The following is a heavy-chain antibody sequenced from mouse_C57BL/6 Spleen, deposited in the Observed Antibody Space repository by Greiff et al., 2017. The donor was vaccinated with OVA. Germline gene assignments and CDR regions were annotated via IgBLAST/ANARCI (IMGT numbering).Heavy chain of an antibody. CDR3: AREITTVVAWYFDV. CDR1: GYAFSSYW. D-gene: IGHD1-1*01. CDR2: IYPGDGDT. J-gene: IGHJ1*03. Sequence: QVQLQQSGAELVKPGASVKISCKASGYAFSSYWMNWVKQRPGKGLEWIGQIYPGDGDTNYNGKFKGKATLTADKSSSTAYMQLSSLTSEDSAVYFCAREITTVVAWYFDVWGTGTTVTVSS. V-gene: IGHV1-80*01.